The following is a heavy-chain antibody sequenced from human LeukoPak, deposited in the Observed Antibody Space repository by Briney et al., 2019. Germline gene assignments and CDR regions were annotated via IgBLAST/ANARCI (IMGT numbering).Heavy chain of an antibody. Sequence: GASVKVSCKASGYTFTGYYMHWVRQAPGQGLEWMGRINPNSGGTNYAQKFQGRVTMTRDTSISTACMELSRLRSDDTAVYYCARAGSSGWYWGRAFDIWGQGTMVTVSS. D-gene: IGHD6-19*01. CDR2: INPNSGGT. V-gene: IGHV1-2*06. J-gene: IGHJ3*02. CDR3: ARAGSSGWYWGRAFDI. CDR1: GYTFTGYY.